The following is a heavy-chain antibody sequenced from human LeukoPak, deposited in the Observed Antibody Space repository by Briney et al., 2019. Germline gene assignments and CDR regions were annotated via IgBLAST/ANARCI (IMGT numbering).Heavy chain of an antibody. Sequence: GGSLRLSCAASGFTFSSYGMSWVRQAPGKGLEWVSAISGSGSSTYYADSVKGRFTISRDNSKNTLYLQMNSLRAEDTAVYYCAKASSSSWYHAFDIWGQGTMVTVSS. CDR3: AKASSSSWYHAFDI. V-gene: IGHV3-23*01. D-gene: IGHD6-13*01. CDR2: ISGSGSST. J-gene: IGHJ3*02. CDR1: GFTFSSYG.